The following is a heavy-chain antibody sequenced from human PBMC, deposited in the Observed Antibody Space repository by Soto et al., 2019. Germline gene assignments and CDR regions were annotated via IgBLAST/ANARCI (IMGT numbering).Heavy chain of an antibody. CDR2: FDPEDGET. V-gene: IGHV1-24*01. J-gene: IGHJ5*02. CDR1: GYTLTELS. CDR3: ATLDYYCSSTSCNNWFDP. Sequence: ASVKVSCKVSGYTLTELSMHWVRQAPGKGLEWMGGFDPEDGETIYAQKFQGRATMTEDTSTDTAYMELSSLRSEDTAVYYCATLDYYCSSTSCNNWFDPWGQGTLVTVSS. D-gene: IGHD2-2*01.